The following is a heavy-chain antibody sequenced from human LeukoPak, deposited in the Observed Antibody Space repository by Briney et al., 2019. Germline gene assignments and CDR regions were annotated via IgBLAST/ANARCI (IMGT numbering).Heavy chain of an antibody. V-gene: IGHV1-2*02. J-gene: IGHJ4*02. Sequence: ASVKVSCKASGYTFTDYYIHWVRPAPGHGLEWLGWMNVKTGATNSAQKFPGRFTMTRDTSIGTASMEFSSLTSDDTAVYYCARQSGTYWGLDYWGQGTLVTVSS. CDR2: MNVKTGAT. D-gene: IGHD1-26*01. CDR3: ARQSGTYWGLDY. CDR1: GYTFTDYY.